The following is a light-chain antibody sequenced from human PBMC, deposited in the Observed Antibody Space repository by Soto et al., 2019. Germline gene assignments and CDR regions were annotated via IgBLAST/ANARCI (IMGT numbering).Light chain of an antibody. CDR2: AAS. J-gene: IGKJ1*01. CDR1: QGIRND. CDR3: QQSYSTPPT. V-gene: IGKV1-39*01. Sequence: DIQMTQSPSSLSASVGDRVTITCRASQGIRNDLGWYQQKPGKAPKLLIYAASSLQSGVPLRFSGSGSGTDSTLTINSLQPEDFATYYCQQSYSTPPTFGQGTKVDIK.